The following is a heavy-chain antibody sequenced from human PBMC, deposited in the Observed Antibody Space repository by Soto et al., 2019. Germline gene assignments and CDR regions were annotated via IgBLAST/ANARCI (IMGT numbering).Heavy chain of an antibody. V-gene: IGHV1-69*13. D-gene: IGHD3-22*01. CDR2: IIPISGTA. CDR3: ATGSNYYESSALAY. CDR1: GDSFTSYA. Sequence: SVKVSCKASGDSFTSYAISWVRQAPGHGLEWMGRIIPISGTANYAQGVEGRVTITADESTSTANMELSSLRSDDTAVYYCATGSNYYESSALAYWGQGTLVTVS. J-gene: IGHJ4*02.